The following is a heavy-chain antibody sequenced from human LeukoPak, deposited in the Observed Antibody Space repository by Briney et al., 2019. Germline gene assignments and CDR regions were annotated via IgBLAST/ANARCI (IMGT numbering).Heavy chain of an antibody. V-gene: IGHV4-39*01. CDR3: ARHEYSGSYYGLSWFDP. CDR1: GGSISSSGYY. CDR2: IYYSGST. J-gene: IGHJ5*02. Sequence: SETLSLTCTVSGGSISSSGYYWGWIGQPPGKGLEWIASIYYSGSTYYNPSLKSRVTISVDTSKNQLSLKLSSLTAADTAVYYCARHEYSGSYYGLSWFDPWGQGTLVTVSS. D-gene: IGHD1-26*01.